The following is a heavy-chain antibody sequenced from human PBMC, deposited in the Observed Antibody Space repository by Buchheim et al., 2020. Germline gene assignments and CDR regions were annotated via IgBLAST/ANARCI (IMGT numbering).Heavy chain of an antibody. J-gene: IGHJ6*02. Sequence: QVQLVESGGGVVQPGRSLRLSCAASGFTFSSYGMHWVRQAPGKGLEWVAVISYDGSNKYYADSVKGRFTIYRDNSKNKLYLQMNSLRAEDTAVYYCAKGGDGSGSFYYYYGMDVWGQGTT. D-gene: IGHD3-10*01. CDR3: AKGGDGSGSFYYYYGMDV. CDR1: GFTFSSYG. CDR2: ISYDGSNK. V-gene: IGHV3-30*18.